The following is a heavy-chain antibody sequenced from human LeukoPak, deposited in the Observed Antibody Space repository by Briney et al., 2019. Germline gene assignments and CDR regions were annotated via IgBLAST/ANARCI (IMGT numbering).Heavy chain of an antibody. CDR3: TNGDCRGGRCSSGAY. CDR1: GFTFRSYG. CDR2: TRDDGSKN. D-gene: IGHD2-15*01. V-gene: IGHV3-30*02. Sequence: PGGSLRLSCAASGFTFRSYGMHWVRQAPGKGLEWVAYTRDDGSKNWYGDSVKGRFTISRDNPKNTLYLQMKSLRGEDTAVYYCTNGDCRGGRCSSGAYWGQGTPVTVSS. J-gene: IGHJ4*02.